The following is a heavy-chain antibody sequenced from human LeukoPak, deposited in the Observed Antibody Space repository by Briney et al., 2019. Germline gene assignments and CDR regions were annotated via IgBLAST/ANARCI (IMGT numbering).Heavy chain of an antibody. D-gene: IGHD3-22*01. CDR3: ARAYYYDSTAYYFDY. Sequence: ASVKVSCKASGYTFTAYFMHWVRQAPGQGLEWMGRINPNSGDTNFAQRFQGRVTMTRDTSFSTAYMELSRLRPDDTAVYFCARAYYYDSTAYYFDYWGQGTLVTVSS. J-gene: IGHJ4*02. V-gene: IGHV1-2*06. CDR2: INPNSGDT. CDR1: GYTFTAYF.